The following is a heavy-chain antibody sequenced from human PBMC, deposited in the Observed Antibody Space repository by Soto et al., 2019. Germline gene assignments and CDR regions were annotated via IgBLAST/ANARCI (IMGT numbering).Heavy chain of an antibody. Sequence: EVQLLESGGGLVQPGGSLRLSCAASGITISNYPMSWVRQAPGKGLEWVSGISGSGDRTYYVDSAKGRFTISKDISKNSLSLQVDSLGVDDTAVYFCVKDDGGSPSTPPLWGQGTLVTVSS. CDR3: VKDDGGSPSTPPL. CDR1: GITISNYP. D-gene: IGHD3-10*01. CDR2: ISGSGDRT. J-gene: IGHJ4*02. V-gene: IGHV3-23*01.